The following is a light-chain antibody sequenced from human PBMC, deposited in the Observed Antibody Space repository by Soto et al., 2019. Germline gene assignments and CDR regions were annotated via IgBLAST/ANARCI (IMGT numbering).Light chain of an antibody. CDR3: QQYDNLPR. CDR2: DAS. Sequence: DIQMTQSPSSLSASVGDRVTITCQASQDIRTYLNWYQQKPGKAPKLLIYDASNLETGVPSRFSGSGSGTDFTFTINSLQPEDIATYYCQQYDNLPRFGGGTKVEI. CDR1: QDIRTY. V-gene: IGKV1-33*01. J-gene: IGKJ4*01.